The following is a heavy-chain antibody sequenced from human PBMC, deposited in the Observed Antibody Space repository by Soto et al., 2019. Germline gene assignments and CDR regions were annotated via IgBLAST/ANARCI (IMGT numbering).Heavy chain of an antibody. V-gene: IGHV1-8*01. CDR1: GYTFTSYD. D-gene: IGHD6-19*01. CDR3: VRGLAVAGSDAFDI. Sequence: ASVKVSCKASGYTFTSYDINWVRQATGQGLEWMGWMNPNSGNTGYAQKFQGRVTMTRNTSIRKAYMELSSLRSEDTAVYYCVRGLAVAGSDAFDIWGQGTMVTVSS. J-gene: IGHJ3*02. CDR2: MNPNSGNT.